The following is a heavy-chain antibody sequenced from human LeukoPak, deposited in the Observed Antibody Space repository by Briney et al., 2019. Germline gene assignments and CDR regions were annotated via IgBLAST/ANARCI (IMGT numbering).Heavy chain of an antibody. Sequence: ASVKVSCKASGCTFTSYDINWVRQATGQGLEWMGWMNPNSGNTGYAQKFQGRVTMTRNTSISTAYMELSSLRSEDTAVYYCATYYYDSSGYYYFYYWGQGTLVTVSS. CDR3: ATYYYDSSGYYYFYY. D-gene: IGHD3-22*01. CDR1: GCTFTSYD. CDR2: MNPNSGNT. J-gene: IGHJ4*02. V-gene: IGHV1-8*01.